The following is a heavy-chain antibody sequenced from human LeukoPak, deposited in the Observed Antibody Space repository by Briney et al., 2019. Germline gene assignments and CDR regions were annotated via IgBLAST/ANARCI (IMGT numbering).Heavy chain of an antibody. CDR2: IYYSGST. D-gene: IGHD3-10*01. J-gene: IGHJ4*02. CDR3: ARVAAGYNLDY. Sequence: SETLSLTCTVSGGSISSYYWGWIRQPPGKGLEWIGYIYYSGSTNYNPSLKSRVTISVDTSKNQFSLKLNSVTAADTAVYYCARVAAGYNLDYWGQGTLVTVSS. CDR1: GGSISSYY. V-gene: IGHV4-59*01.